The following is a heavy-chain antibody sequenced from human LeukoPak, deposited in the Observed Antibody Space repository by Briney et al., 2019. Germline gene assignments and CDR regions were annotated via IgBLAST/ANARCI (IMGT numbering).Heavy chain of an antibody. Sequence: QTGGSLRLSCAASGFTFSSYWMSWVRQAPGKGLEWVANIKQDGSEKYYVDSVKGRFTISRDNAKNSLYLQMNSLRAEDTAVYYCARDYGGNSGYWATIDYWGQGTLVTVSS. CDR2: IKQDGSEK. V-gene: IGHV3-7*03. CDR3: ARDYGGNSGYWATIDY. D-gene: IGHD4-23*01. J-gene: IGHJ4*02. CDR1: GFTFSSYW.